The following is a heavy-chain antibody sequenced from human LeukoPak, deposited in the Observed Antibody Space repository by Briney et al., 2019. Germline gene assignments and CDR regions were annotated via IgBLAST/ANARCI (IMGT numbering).Heavy chain of an antibody. Sequence: PSETLSLTCTVSGGSISSSSYYWGWIRQPPGKGLEWIGEINHSGSTNYNPSLKSRVTISVDTSKNQFSLKLSSVTAADTAVYYCARDYDILTGVDYWGQGTLVTVSS. CDR1: GGSISSSSYY. D-gene: IGHD3-9*01. V-gene: IGHV4-39*07. CDR3: ARDYDILTGVDY. J-gene: IGHJ4*02. CDR2: INHSGST.